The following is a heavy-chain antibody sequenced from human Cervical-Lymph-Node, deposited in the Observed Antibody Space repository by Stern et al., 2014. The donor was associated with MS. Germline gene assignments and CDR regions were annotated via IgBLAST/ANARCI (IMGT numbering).Heavy chain of an antibody. CDR3: ARVAAAAPFDY. V-gene: IGHV3-7*03. D-gene: IGHD6-13*01. CDR2: IKQDGNAK. CDR1: GFTFGGYW. Sequence: EVQLVESGGGLVQPGGSLRLSCAASGFTFGGYWMSWVRQAPGKGLEWVGNIKQDGNAKNYGDYVKGRVTITRYKATTPVYLQMSKLRAEDTAVYYCARVAAAAPFDYWGQGTLVTVSS. J-gene: IGHJ4*02.